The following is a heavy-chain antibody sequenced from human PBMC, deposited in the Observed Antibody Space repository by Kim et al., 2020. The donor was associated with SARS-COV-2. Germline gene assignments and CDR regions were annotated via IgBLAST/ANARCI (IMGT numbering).Heavy chain of an antibody. CDR1: GYTFTTYA. J-gene: IGHJ4*02. V-gene: IGHV7-4-1*02. CDR2: INTNTGNP. D-gene: IGHD2-15*01. CDR3: ARGADCSGGSCYDY. Sequence: ASVKVSCKASGYTFTTYAMNWVRQAPGQGLECMGWINTNTGNPTYAQGFTGRFVFSLDTSVSTAYLLISSLKAEDTAVYYCARGADCSGGSCYDYWGQGTLVTVSS.